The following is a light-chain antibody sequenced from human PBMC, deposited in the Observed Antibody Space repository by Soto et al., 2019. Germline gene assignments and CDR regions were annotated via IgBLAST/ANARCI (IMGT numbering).Light chain of an antibody. CDR3: HQYGSSPFT. Sequence: EIVLTQSPGTLSLSPGEXATLSCRAGQSVMGSYLAWYQQKPGQAPRLLIFHASTRATGIPDRFSGSGSGTDFTLTLSRLEPEDSAVYYCHQYGSSPFTFGPGTKVDIK. CDR2: HAS. V-gene: IGKV3-20*01. J-gene: IGKJ3*01. CDR1: QSVMGSY.